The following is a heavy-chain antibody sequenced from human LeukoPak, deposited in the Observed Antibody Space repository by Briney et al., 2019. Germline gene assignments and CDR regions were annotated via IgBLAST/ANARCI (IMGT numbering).Heavy chain of an antibody. CDR3: VVVPGMDV. J-gene: IGHJ6*02. Sequence: ASVKVSCKAAGDTITSYGISCWRRAPGQGLEWMGWISAYNGNTNYPQNLQGRVTMTTDTSTSTAYMELRSLRSDDTAVYYCVVVPGMDVWGQGTTVTVSS. CDR2: ISAYNGNT. CDR1: GDTITSYG. D-gene: IGHD2-2*01. V-gene: IGHV1-18*01.